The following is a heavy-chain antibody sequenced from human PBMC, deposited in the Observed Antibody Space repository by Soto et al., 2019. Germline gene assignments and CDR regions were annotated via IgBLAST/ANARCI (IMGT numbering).Heavy chain of an antibody. CDR2: IKQDGSEK. Sequence: EVQLVESGGGLVQPGGSLRLSCAASGFTFSSYCMSWVRQAPGKGLEWVANIKQDGSEKYYVDSVKGRFTISRDNAKNTLYLQMNRLRDEDTAVYYCARDLPGSSWYVGRNWFDPWGQGTLVTVSS. CDR1: GFTFSSYC. D-gene: IGHD6-13*01. CDR3: ARDLPGSSWYVGRNWFDP. J-gene: IGHJ5*02. V-gene: IGHV3-7*01.